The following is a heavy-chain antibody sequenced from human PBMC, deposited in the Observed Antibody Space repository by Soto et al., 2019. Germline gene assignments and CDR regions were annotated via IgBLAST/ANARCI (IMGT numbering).Heavy chain of an antibody. Sequence: GGSLRLSCAASGFTFDDYAMHWVRQAPGKGLEWVSGISWNSGSIGYADSVKGRFTISRDNAKNSLYLQMNSLRAEDTALYYCAKDSSGSWTYYFDYWGQGTLVTVSS. CDR2: ISWNSGSI. J-gene: IGHJ4*02. CDR3: AKDSSGSWTYYFDY. CDR1: GFTFDDYA. D-gene: IGHD3-22*01. V-gene: IGHV3-9*01.